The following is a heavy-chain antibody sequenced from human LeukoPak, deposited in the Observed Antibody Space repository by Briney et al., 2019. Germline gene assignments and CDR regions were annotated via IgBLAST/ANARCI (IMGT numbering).Heavy chain of an antibody. CDR1: GFTFSNYG. Sequence: PGGSLGLSCAASGFTFSNYGMHWVRQAPGKGLEWVAVISYDGSYKYYADSVKGRFTISRDNSKNTLDLRMNSLRAEDTAVYYCVREAAATLFDYWGQGTLVTVSS. D-gene: IGHD1-26*01. V-gene: IGHV3-30*03. CDR2: ISYDGSYK. CDR3: VREAAATLFDY. J-gene: IGHJ4*02.